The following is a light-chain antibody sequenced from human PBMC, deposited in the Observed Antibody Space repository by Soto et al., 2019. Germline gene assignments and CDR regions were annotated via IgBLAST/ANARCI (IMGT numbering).Light chain of an antibody. CDR3: QQLFKWPGLT. V-gene: IGKV3D-15*01. J-gene: IGKJ4*01. Sequence: EVVMTQSPATLSVSPGERVTFSCRASQSLTTNLAWYQHKTGQSPRLLISGASTGASGIPARFSGSGSGTDFTLSISRLEPEDFAGYYCQQLFKWPGLTFGGGTKV. CDR1: QSLTTN. CDR2: GAS.